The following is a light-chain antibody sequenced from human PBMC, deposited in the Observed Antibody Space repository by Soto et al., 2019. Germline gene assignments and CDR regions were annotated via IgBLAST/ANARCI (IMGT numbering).Light chain of an antibody. CDR3: QQRSNRPLST. CDR1: QSVSSY. V-gene: IGKV3-11*01. Sequence: EIVLTQSPAPLSLSPGERATLSCRASQSVSSYLAWYQQRPGQAPRLLLYDTSNRATGIPARFSGSGSATDYSLTISSLEPEDFAVYYCQQRSNRPLSTFGQGTRLEIK. CDR2: DTS. J-gene: IGKJ5*01.